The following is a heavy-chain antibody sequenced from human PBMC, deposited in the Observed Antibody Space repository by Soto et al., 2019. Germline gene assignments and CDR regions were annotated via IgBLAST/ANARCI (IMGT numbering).Heavy chain of an antibody. CDR3: ATDQAGGYFYYYGMVV. CDR1: AFIFSHAW. J-gene: IGHJ6*02. Sequence: PGGSLRLSCAASAFIFSHAWMSWVRQAQGKGLEWVGRIRSKGDGGTTDYAAPVKGRFTIPGDDSKNTVFLQMNSLKAEDTAVYYCATDQAGGYFYYYGMVVWGQGTTVTVSS. CDR2: IRSKGDGGTT. D-gene: IGHD2-15*01. V-gene: IGHV3-15*01.